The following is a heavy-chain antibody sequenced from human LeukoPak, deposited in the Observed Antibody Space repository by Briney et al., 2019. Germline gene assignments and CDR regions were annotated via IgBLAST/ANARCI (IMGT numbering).Heavy chain of an antibody. CDR2: ISSSSSYI. Sequence: GGSLRLSCAASGFTFSSYSMNWVRQAPGKGLEWVSSISSSSSYIYYADSVKGRFTISRDNAKNSLYLQMNSLRAEATAVYYCASPLKSDTAMVTCHYWGQGTLVTVSS. D-gene: IGHD5-18*01. CDR1: GFTFSSYS. J-gene: IGHJ4*02. CDR3: ASPLKSDTAMVTCHY. V-gene: IGHV3-21*01.